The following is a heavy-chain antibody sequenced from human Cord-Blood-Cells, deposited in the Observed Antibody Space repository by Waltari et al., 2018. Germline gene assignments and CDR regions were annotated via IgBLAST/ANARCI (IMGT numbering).Heavy chain of an antibody. CDR3: ARGGDYSNAFDI. V-gene: IGHV3-74*01. D-gene: IGHD4-4*01. CDR1: AFTFSSYL. CDR2: INSDGSST. Sequence: EVQLVESGGGLVTPGGSLRLSCAAPAFTFSSYLRQLARQAPGKGRVWVSRINSDGSSTSYADSVKGRFTISRDNAKNALYLQMNSLRAEDTAVYYCARGGDYSNAFDIWGQGTMVTVSS. J-gene: IGHJ3*02.